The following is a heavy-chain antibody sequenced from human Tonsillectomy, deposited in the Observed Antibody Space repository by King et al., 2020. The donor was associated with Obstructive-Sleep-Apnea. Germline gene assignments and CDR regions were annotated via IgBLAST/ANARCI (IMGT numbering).Heavy chain of an antibody. CDR3: AHKVTMVRGVIITGYYGMDV. CDR2: IYWNDDK. Sequence: TLKESGPTLVKPTQTLTLTCTFSGFSLSTSGVGVGWIRQPPGKALEWLALIYWNDDKRYSPSLKSRLTITKDTPKNQVVLTMTNIDPVDTATYYCAHKVTMVRGVIITGYYGMDVWGQGTTVTVSS. D-gene: IGHD3-10*01. J-gene: IGHJ6*02. V-gene: IGHV2-5*01. CDR1: GFSLSTSGVG.